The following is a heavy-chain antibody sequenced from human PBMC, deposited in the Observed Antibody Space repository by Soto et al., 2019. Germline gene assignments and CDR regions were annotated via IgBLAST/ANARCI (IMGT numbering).Heavy chain of an antibody. CDR3: ARVGDFWSGYYNLLFDP. J-gene: IGHJ5*02. V-gene: IGHV1-18*01. CDR2: ISAYNGNT. Sequence: ASVKVSCKASGYTFTSYGISWVRQAPGQGLEWMGWISAYNGNTNYAQKLQGRVTMTTDTSTSTAYMELRSLRSDDTAVYYCARVGDFWSGYYNLLFDPWGQGSLVTVSS. D-gene: IGHD3-3*01. CDR1: GYTFTSYG.